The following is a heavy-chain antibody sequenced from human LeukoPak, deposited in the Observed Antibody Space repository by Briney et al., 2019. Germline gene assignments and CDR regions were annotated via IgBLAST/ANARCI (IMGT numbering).Heavy chain of an antibody. J-gene: IGHJ4*02. Sequence: GGSLRLSCAASGLTFSSYAMPWVRQAPGKGLEWVAVISYDGSNKYYADSVKGRFTISRDNSKNTLYLQMNSLRAEDTAVYYCAGTDYDSSGYPLDYWGQGTLVTVSS. CDR2: ISYDGSNK. V-gene: IGHV3-30-3*01. CDR1: GLTFSSYA. CDR3: AGTDYDSSGYPLDY. D-gene: IGHD3-22*01.